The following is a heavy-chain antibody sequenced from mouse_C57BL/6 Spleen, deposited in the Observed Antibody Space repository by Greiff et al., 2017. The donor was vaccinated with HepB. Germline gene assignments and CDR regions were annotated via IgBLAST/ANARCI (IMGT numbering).Heavy chain of an antibody. J-gene: IGHJ2*01. V-gene: IGHV1-72*01. CDR2: IDPNSGGT. Sequence: QVQLQQPGAELVQPGASVKLSCKASVYTFTSYWMHWVKQRPGRGLEWIGRIDPNSGGTKYNEKFKSKATLTVDKPSSTAYMQLSSLTSEDSAVYYCAREGYSNHVGCWGQVTTLTVSS. CDR1: VYTFTSYW. D-gene: IGHD2-5*01. CDR3: AREGYSNHVGC.